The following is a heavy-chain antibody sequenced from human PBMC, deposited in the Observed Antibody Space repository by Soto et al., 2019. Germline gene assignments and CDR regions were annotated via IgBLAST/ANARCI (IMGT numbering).Heavy chain of an antibody. J-gene: IGHJ4*02. V-gene: IGHV4-59*01. CDR1: GGSISSYY. D-gene: IGHD1-26*01. CDR3: ARVGMGATGFYFDY. Sequence: PSETLSLTCTVSGGSISSYYWSWIRQPPGKGLEWIGYIYYSGSTNYNPSLKSRVTISVDTSKNQFSLKLSSVTAADTAVYYCARVGMGATGFYFDYWGQGTLVTVSS. CDR2: IYYSGST.